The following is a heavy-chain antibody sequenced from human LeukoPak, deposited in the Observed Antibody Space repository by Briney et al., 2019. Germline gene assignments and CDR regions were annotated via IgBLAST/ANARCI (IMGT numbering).Heavy chain of an antibody. D-gene: IGHD5-18*01. V-gene: IGHV4-34*01. J-gene: IGHJ6*02. Sequence: PSETLSLTCAVYGGSFSGYYWGWIRQPPGKGLEWIGEINHSGSTNYNPSLKSRVTISVDTSKNQFSLKLSSVTAADTAVYYCARGGGTAMVHHYYYYYGMDVWGQGTTVTVSS. CDR2: INHSGST. CDR1: GGSFSGYY. CDR3: ARGGGTAMVHHYYYYYGMDV.